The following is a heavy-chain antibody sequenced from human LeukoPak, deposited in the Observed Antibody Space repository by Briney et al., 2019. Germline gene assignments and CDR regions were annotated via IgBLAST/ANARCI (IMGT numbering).Heavy chain of an antibody. Sequence: GGSLRLSCAAPGFTFSNYGMHWVRQAPGKGLEWVAVISYDGSNKYYADSVKGRFTISRDNSKNTLYLQMNSLRAEDTAVYYCARDSQRVVVVPAATVWYYYMDVWGKGTTVTVSS. CDR3: ARDSQRVVVVPAATVWYYYMDV. J-gene: IGHJ6*03. CDR2: ISYDGSNK. V-gene: IGHV3-30*03. D-gene: IGHD2-2*01. CDR1: GFTFSNYG.